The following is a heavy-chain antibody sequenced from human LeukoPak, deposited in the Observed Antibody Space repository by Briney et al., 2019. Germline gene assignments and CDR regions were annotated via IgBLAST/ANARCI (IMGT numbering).Heavy chain of an antibody. CDR2: ISSSSSYI. Sequence: GGSLRLSCAASGFTFSSYSMNWVRQAPGKGLEWVSSISSSSSYIYYADSVKGRFTISRDNAKNSLYLQMNSLRSDDTAVYYCARDDPQRGLRGITGYSSSWYYFDYWGQGTLVTVSS. CDR3: ARDDPQRGLRGITGYSSSWYYFDY. J-gene: IGHJ4*02. V-gene: IGHV3-21*04. CDR1: GFTFSSYS. D-gene: IGHD6-13*01.